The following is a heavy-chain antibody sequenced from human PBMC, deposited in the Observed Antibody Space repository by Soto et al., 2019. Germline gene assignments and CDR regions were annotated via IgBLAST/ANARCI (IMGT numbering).Heavy chain of an antibody. Sequence: SGPTLVNPTQTLTLTCSFSGFSLSTSRVGVAWIRQPPGKALEWLAIIYWDDDRRYSPSLKTRLAIPKDTSKNQVVLTMTHLDHGETAKFSCEKILTPGGGVSALDAFDMWGQGTMVTVSS. D-gene: IGHD3-9*01. CDR3: EKILTPGGGVSALDAFDM. V-gene: IGHV2-5*02. CDR1: GFSLSTSRVG. J-gene: IGHJ3*02. CDR2: IYWDDDR.